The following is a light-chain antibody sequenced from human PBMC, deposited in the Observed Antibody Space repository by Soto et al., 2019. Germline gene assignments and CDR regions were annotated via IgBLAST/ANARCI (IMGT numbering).Light chain of an antibody. CDR2: EVS. CDR3: SSYAGSNNLV. V-gene: IGLV2-8*01. CDR1: SSVVDGYNY. J-gene: IGLJ2*01. Sequence: QSALTQPPSASGSPGQSVTISCTGTSSVVDGYNYVSWYQQHPGRAPKRMIYEVSKRPSGVPDRFSGSKSGNTASQTVSGLQAEDEADYYCSSYAGSNNLVFGGGTKVTVL.